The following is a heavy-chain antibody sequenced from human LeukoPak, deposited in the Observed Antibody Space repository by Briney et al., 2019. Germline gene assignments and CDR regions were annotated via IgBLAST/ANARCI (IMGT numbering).Heavy chain of an antibody. CDR2: IYSSGST. D-gene: IGHD2-2*01. CDR3: ARVKASSTSWTFDQ. Sequence: SETLSLTCSVSGGSTNSYYWSWIRQSGGKGLEWIGRIYSSGSTVYNPSLNSRLTMSIDTSKSQFSLTLKSVTATDTAVYCCARVKASSTSWTFDQWGQGALVTVSS. V-gene: IGHV4-4*07. CDR1: GGSTNSYY. J-gene: IGHJ4*02.